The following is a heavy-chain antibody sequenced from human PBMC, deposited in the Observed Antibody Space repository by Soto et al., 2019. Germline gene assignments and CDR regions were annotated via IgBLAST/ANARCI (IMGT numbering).Heavy chain of an antibody. D-gene: IGHD2-2*01. J-gene: IGHJ4*02. CDR3: AKASHCISTSCYVPIDY. CDR2: ISGSGDST. Sequence: GGSLRLSCAASGFTFSSYAMSWVRQAPGKGLEWVSGISGSGDSTYYADSVKGRFTISRDNSKNTLYLQMNSLRAEDTAVYYCAKASHCISTSCYVPIDYWGQGTLVTVSS. CDR1: GFTFSSYA. V-gene: IGHV3-23*01.